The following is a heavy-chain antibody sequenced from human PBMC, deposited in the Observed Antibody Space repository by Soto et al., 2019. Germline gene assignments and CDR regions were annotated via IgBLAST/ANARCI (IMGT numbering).Heavy chain of an antibody. J-gene: IGHJ1*01. Sequence: QLQLQEAGPGLVTPSETLSLTCTVSGVSISGTSYYWGWIRQTPAKGLEWIGTIYYSGETCYTPSLKSRVPISIDTSKNHFSLNLASVTAADTAIYSCARHGSFWGQAALVTVPS. D-gene: IGHD3-16*02. CDR2: IYYSGET. CDR3: ARHGSF. CDR1: GVSISGTSYY. V-gene: IGHV4-39*01.